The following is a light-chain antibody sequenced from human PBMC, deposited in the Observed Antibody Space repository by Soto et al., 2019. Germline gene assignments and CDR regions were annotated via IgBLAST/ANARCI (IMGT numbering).Light chain of an antibody. CDR2: DAS. CDR3: QQHDDYSHAT. CDR1: QTISSF. J-gene: IGKJ2*01. V-gene: IGKV1-5*01. Sequence: DIQMTQSPSTLSGSVGDRVTITCRASQTISSFLAWYQHKPGKAPKLLIYDASTLQTGVPSRFRGSGFGTEFTLTISGLQPDDIATYYCQQHDDYSHATFGQGTKVDIK.